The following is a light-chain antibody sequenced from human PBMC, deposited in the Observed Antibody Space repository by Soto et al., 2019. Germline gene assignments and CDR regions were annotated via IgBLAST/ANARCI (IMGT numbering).Light chain of an antibody. CDR3: SSYTSSSTLV. Sequence: QSALTQPASVSGSPGQSITVSCTGTSSDVGGYSLVSWYHQNPGNAPKLVIYEGTKRPSGVSHRFSGSKSGNTASLTISGLQTEDEADYYCSSYTSSSTLVFGGGTKVTV. CDR1: SSDVGGYSL. V-gene: IGLV2-14*02. J-gene: IGLJ2*01. CDR2: EGT.